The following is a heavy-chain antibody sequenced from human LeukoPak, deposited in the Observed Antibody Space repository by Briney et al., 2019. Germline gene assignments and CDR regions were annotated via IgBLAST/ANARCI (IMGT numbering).Heavy chain of an antibody. V-gene: IGHV4-34*01. CDR2: INHSGST. Sequence: PGGSLRLSCAASGFTFSSYWMSWVRQPPGKGLEWIGEINHSGSTNYNPSLKSRVTISVDTSKNQFSLKLSSVTAADTAVYYCARGLYRYSSGCPGYYLDYWGQGTPVTVSS. J-gene: IGHJ4*02. CDR1: GFTFSSYW. CDR3: ARGLYRYSSGCPGYYLDY. D-gene: IGHD6-19*01.